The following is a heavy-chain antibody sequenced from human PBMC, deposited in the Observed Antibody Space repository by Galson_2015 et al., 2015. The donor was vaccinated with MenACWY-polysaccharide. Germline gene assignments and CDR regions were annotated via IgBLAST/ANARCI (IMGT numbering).Heavy chain of an antibody. J-gene: IGHJ6*02. CDR1: GFTFGRNG. V-gene: IGHV3-30*18. CDR2: ISYDGSTK. Sequence: SLRLSCAASGFTFGRNGMHWVRQAPGKGLEWVALISYDGSTKYYADSVKGRFTISRDNSKNTLYLQMSSLRGEDTAVYYCAKARGVSQYFYYDMDVWGQGTTVTVSS. CDR3: AKARGVSQYFYYDMDV. D-gene: IGHD3-10*01.